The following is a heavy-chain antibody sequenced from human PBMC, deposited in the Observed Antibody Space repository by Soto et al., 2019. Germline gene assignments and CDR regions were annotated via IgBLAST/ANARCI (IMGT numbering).Heavy chain of an antibody. CDR2: INQDGGVT. CDR1: GFTFISSF. J-gene: IGHJ4*02. V-gene: IGHV3-7*03. CDR3: ARYYRGSGRYFFDY. D-gene: IGHD6-19*01. Sequence: GSLRLSWVASGFTFISSFMGWIRQAPGKGLEWVANINQDGGVTYYVDSVEGRFTISRDNTKDSLYLQMNSLRGEDTAIYYCARYYRGSGRYFFDYWGQGTPVTVSS.